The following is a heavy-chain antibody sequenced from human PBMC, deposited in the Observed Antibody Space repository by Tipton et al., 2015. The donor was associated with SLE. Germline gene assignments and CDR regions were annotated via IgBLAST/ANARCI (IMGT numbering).Heavy chain of an antibody. J-gene: IGHJ4*02. CDR3: VLRPDNEGVRRAY. D-gene: IGHD1-26*01. CDR1: GFTFWSHD. Sequence: SLRLSCATSGFTFWSHDMGWVRQAPGKGLEWVSVTSESGGGTHYINSVRGRFTISRDISRDILYLQMNSLRGEDTALYYCVLRPDNEGVRRAYWGQGILVTVSS. V-gene: IGHV3-23*01. CDR2: TSESGGGT.